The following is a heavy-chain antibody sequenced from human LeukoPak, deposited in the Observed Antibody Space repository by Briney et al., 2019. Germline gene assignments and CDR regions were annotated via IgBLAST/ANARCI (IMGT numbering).Heavy chain of an antibody. J-gene: IGHJ4*02. CDR3: ARGLRAVVGTGSDY. D-gene: IGHD6-19*01. V-gene: IGHV4-39*07. Sequence: SETLSLTCTVSGGSINSANYYWGWIRQPPGKGLEWIGDIYYIGSTNYNPSLRSRVTISVDTSKNQFSLKLSSVTAADTAVYYCARGLRAVVGTGSDYWGQGTLVTVSS. CDR1: GGSINSANYY. CDR2: IYYIGST.